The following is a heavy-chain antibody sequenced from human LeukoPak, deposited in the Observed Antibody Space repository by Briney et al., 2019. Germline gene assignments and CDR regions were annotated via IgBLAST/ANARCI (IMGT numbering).Heavy chain of an antibody. Sequence: ASVKVSCKASGYTFTSYGISWVRQAPGQGLEWMGWISAYNGNTNYAQKLQGRVTMTRNTSISTAYMELSSLRSEDTAVYYCAIGTYYDFWSGYSPFDYWGQGTLVTVSS. J-gene: IGHJ4*02. CDR2: ISAYNGNT. V-gene: IGHV1-18*01. CDR3: AIGTYYDFWSGYSPFDY. CDR1: GYTFTSYG. D-gene: IGHD3-3*01.